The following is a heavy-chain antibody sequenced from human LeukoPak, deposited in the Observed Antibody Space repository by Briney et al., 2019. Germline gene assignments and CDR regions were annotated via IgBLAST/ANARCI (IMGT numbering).Heavy chain of an antibody. V-gene: IGHV3-7*01. CDR3: ARAPSGENY. J-gene: IGHJ4*02. CDR1: GFTFSTYW. CDR2: IKEDGSEK. Sequence: PGGSLRLSCAASGFTFSTYWMIWVRQAPGKGLEWVANIKEDGSEKYYVDSVKGRFTISRDNAKNSLYLQMNSLRDEDTAVYYCARAPSGENYWGQGTLVTVSS. D-gene: IGHD4-17*01.